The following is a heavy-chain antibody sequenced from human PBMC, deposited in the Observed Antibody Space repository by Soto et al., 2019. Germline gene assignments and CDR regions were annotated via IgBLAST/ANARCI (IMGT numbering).Heavy chain of an antibody. CDR2: IYHSGST. J-gene: IGHJ4*02. V-gene: IGHV4-39*01. D-gene: IGHD5-18*01. Sequence: SETLSLTCTVSGGSISSISYYWGWMRQPPGKGLEWIGSIYHSGSTYFNPSLKSRVTISVDTSKNQFSLKLSSVTAADTAVYYCASQYSYGFNFDYWGQGTLVNVSS. CDR3: ASQYSYGFNFDY. CDR1: GGSISSISYY.